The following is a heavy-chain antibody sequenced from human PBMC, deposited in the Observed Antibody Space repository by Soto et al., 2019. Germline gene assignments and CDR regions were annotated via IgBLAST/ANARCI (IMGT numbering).Heavy chain of an antibody. V-gene: IGHV3-23*01. D-gene: IGHD3-10*01. Sequence: GESLKISCAASGFTFSSYAMSWVRQAPEKGLEWVSSISGSGGGTYYADSVKGRFTISRDNSKNTLSLQMNSLRAEDTAVYYCAKSRGSGSYFNPSDAFDFWGQGTMVTVSS. J-gene: IGHJ3*01. CDR1: GFTFSSYA. CDR3: AKSRGSGSYFNPSDAFDF. CDR2: ISGSGGGT.